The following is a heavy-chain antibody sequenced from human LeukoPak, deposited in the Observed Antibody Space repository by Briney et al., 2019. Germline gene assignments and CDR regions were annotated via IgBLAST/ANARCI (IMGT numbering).Heavy chain of an antibody. J-gene: IGHJ4*02. Sequence: PSETLSLPCTVSGGSISSFYWSWIRQPAGKGLEWIGRIYTSGSTNYNPSLNSRVTMSVDTSKNQFSLKLSSVTAADTAVFYCARDVVAAVGTWDYWGQGTLVTVSS. CDR3: ARDVVAAVGTWDY. CDR1: GGSISSFY. V-gene: IGHV4-4*07. D-gene: IGHD6-13*01. CDR2: IYTSGST.